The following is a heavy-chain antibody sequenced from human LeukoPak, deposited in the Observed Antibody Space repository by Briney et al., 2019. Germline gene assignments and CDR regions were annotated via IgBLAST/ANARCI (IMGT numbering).Heavy chain of an antibody. CDR3: ARGIAVAGYYYYGMDV. Sequence: SETLSLTCAVYGGSFSGYYWSWIRQPPGKGLEWIGEINHSGSTNYNPSLKSRVTISVDTSKNQFSLKLSSVTAADTAVYYCARGIAVAGYYYYGMDVWGQGTTVTVSS. CDR2: INHSGST. V-gene: IGHV4-34*01. J-gene: IGHJ6*02. D-gene: IGHD6-19*01. CDR1: GGSFSGYY.